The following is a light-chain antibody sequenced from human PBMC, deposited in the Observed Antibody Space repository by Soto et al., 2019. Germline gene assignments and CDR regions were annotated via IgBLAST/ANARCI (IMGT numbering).Light chain of an antibody. CDR2: GES. Sequence: IGITQSTATLSVSPGERATLSCRASQSFSSNLAWYQQKPGQAPRLLIYGESTRATGIPARFSGSGSGTEFTLTINSLQSEDFAVYYCQQYYNWPRTFGQGTKVDI. CDR1: QSFSSN. V-gene: IGKV3-15*01. J-gene: IGKJ1*01. CDR3: QQYYNWPRT.